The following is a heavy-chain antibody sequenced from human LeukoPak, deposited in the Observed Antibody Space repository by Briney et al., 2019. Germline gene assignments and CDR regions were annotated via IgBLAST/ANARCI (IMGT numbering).Heavy chain of an antibody. V-gene: IGHV1-18*01. CDR2: ISAYNGNT. CDR3: ARDQPRYFDWLFHDY. J-gene: IGHJ4*02. Sequence: ASVKVSCKASGYTFASYGISWVRPAPGQGLEWMGWISAYNGNTNYAQKLQGRVTMTTDTSTSTAYMELRSLRSDDTAVYYCARDQPRYFDWLFHDYWGQGTLVTVSS. CDR1: GYTFASYG. D-gene: IGHD3-9*01.